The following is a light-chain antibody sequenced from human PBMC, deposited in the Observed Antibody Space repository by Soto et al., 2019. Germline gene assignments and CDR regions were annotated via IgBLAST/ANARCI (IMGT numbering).Light chain of an antibody. J-gene: IGLJ1*01. CDR2: EVS. CDR3: SSYAGSNNFRYV. V-gene: IGLV2-8*01. CDR1: SSDVGGYSY. Sequence: QSALTQPPSASGSPGQSVTISCTGTSSDVGGYSYVSWYQQHPGKAPKLMIYEVSKRPSGVPDRFSGSKSGNTASLTVSGLQAEDEADYYCSSYAGSNNFRYVFGTGTKVTVL.